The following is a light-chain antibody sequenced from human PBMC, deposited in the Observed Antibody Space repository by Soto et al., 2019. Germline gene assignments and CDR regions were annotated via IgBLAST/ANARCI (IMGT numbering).Light chain of an antibody. J-gene: IGKJ1*01. CDR1: QSVTGSY. CDR3: TQYGNAQWT. Sequence: EVVLTQSPGTLSFSPGERATLSCRASQSVTGSYLAWYQQKPGQPPRLLIYAASNRATGIPDRLSGSGSGTDFTLTISRLEPEDLAVYYCTQYGNAQWTFGHGTKVDIX. CDR2: AAS. V-gene: IGKV3-20*01.